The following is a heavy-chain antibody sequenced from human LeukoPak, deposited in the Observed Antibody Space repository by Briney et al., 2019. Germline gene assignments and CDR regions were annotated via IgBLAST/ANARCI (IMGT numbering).Heavy chain of an antibody. CDR3: AKARGLIGGAFDI. CDR1: GFTFSDYY. J-gene: IGHJ3*02. D-gene: IGHD3-22*01. CDR2: ISNSGSII. V-gene: IGHV3-11*01. Sequence: GGSLRLSCAASGFTFSDYYMNWIRQAPGKGLEWVSYISNSGSIIYYADSVKGRFTISRDNSKNSLYLQMNSLRTEDTALYYCAKARGLIGGAFDIWGQGTMVTVSS.